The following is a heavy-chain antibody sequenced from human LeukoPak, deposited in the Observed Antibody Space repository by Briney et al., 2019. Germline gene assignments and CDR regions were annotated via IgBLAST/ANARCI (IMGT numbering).Heavy chain of an antibody. Sequence: SDTLSLTCTVSGGSIGTYYWSWIRQSPGKGLEWIGYIYVTGTRYNPYLQSRVTISVDRSRNQFFLKMSSVPAADTGVYYCARHIGGGIEDMDVWGKGTKVIVSS. CDR3: ARHIGGGIEDMDV. V-gene: IGHV4-59*08. CDR2: IYVTGT. D-gene: IGHD3-16*02. CDR1: GGSIGTYY. J-gene: IGHJ6*03.